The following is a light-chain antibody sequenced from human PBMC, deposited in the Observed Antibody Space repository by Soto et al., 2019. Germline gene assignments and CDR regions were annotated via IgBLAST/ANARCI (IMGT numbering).Light chain of an antibody. Sequence: QSALTQPRSVSGSPGQSVTISCTGTSSDVGVYNYVSWYQQHPGKAPKLMIYDVSMRPSGVSDRFSGSKSGNTASLTISGLQAEDEADYYCCSYAGSYTHVFGTGTKVTVL. J-gene: IGLJ1*01. V-gene: IGLV2-11*01. CDR1: SSDVGVYNY. CDR2: DVS. CDR3: CSYAGSYTHV.